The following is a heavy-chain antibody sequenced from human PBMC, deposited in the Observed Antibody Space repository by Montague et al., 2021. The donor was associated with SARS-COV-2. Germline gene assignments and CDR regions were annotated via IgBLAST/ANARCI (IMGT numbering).Heavy chain of an antibody. CDR1: GGSFSGYY. J-gene: IGHJ4*02. D-gene: IGHD3-22*01. CDR2: INHSGST. V-gene: IGHV4-34*01. Sequence: SETLSLTCAVYGGSFSGYYWRWIRQPLGKGLEWIGDINHSGSTNYNPSLKSRVSISVDTSKNQFSLKLSSVTAADTAVYYCARAIVDVTMMVVVMTGVEHYFDFWGQGTLVTVSS. CDR3: ARAIVDVTMMVVVMTGVEHYFDF.